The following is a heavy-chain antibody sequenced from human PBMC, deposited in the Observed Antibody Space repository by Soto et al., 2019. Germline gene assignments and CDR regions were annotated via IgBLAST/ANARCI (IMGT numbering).Heavy chain of an antibody. CDR1: GGSISSGDYY. CDR3: ASRHSSPYFDY. CDR2: IYYSGST. D-gene: IGHD6-13*01. Sequence: QVQLQESGPGLVKPSQTLSLTCTVSGGSISSGDYYWSWIRQPPGKGLEWIGSIYYSGSTYYNPSLKSRVTLSVDTSKSQCSLKLNSVTAADTAVYYCASRHSSPYFDYWGQGTLVTVSS. V-gene: IGHV4-30-4*01. J-gene: IGHJ4*02.